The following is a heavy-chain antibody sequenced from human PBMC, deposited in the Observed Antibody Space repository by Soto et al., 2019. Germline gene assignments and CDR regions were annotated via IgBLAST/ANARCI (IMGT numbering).Heavy chain of an antibody. CDR2: IYAGGNT. CDR3: ARVTTFYDILTSSYALNYFDY. D-gene: IGHD3-9*01. V-gene: IGHV3-53*01. J-gene: IGHJ4*02. Sequence: GSLRLSCAASGFSVTSNYMTWVRQAPGKGLECVSVIYAGGNTYYPDSVKGRFTISSDNSKNTLFLQMNNLRAEDTAVYYCARVTTFYDILTSSYALNYFDYWGQGTRVTVYS. CDR1: GFSVTSNY.